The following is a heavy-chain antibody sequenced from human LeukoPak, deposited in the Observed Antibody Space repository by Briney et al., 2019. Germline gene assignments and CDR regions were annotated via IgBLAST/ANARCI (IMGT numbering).Heavy chain of an antibody. Sequence: PGRSLRLSCGASGFTFSSYGMHWVRQAPGKGLEWVAVISYDGSNKYYADSVKGRFTISRDNSKNTLYLQMNSLRAEDTAVYYCAKDFSGSGSFDYWGQGTLVTVSS. J-gene: IGHJ4*02. CDR2: ISYDGSNK. V-gene: IGHV3-30*18. CDR1: GFTFSSYG. CDR3: AKDFSGSGSFDY. D-gene: IGHD6-19*01.